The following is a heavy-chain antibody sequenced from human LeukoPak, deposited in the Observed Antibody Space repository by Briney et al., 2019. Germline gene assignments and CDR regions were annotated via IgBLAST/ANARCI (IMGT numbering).Heavy chain of an antibody. J-gene: IGHJ3*02. CDR2: ISWNSGNI. D-gene: IGHD3-3*01. V-gene: IGHV3-9*03. CDR3: AKDMGRFLEWSEGAFDI. Sequence: PGRSLRLSCAASGFTFEDYAMHWVRQAPGKGLEWVSGISWNSGNIDYADSVKGRFTISRDNAKNSLYLQMNSLRPEDMALYYCAKDMGRFLEWSEGAFDIWGQGTMVTVSS. CDR1: GFTFEDYA.